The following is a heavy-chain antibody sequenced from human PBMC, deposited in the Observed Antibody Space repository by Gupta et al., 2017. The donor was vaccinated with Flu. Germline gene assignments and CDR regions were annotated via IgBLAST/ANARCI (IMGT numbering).Heavy chain of an antibody. CDR1: GDSICSNNVA. D-gene: IGHD1-1*01. CDR3: ARRLDSDVVR. CDR2: KYYMYKWNN. Sequence: QVQLQQSGPGLVKPSQPLSLTCVITGDSICSNNVAWNWISQSPSRGLEGLERKYYMYKWNNEYAGAVQSRITINTDTSTNPVSLQLNARPADDKDVYYWARRLDSDVVRGGQGTRVTVSA. V-gene: IGHV6-1*01. J-gene: IGHJ3*01.